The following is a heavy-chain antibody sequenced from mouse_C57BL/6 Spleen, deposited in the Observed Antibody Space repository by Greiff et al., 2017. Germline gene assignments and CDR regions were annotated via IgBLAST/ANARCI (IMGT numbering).Heavy chain of an antibody. CDR2: IWSGGST. CDR3: ARTHGNFYYFDY. Sequence: QVQLQQSGPGLVQPSQSLSITCTASGFSLTSYGVHWVRQSPGKGLEWLGVIWSGGSTDYNAAFISRLSISKDNSKSQVFFKMNSLQADDTAIYYCARTHGNFYYFDYWGQGTTLTVSS. D-gene: IGHD2-1*01. CDR1: GFSLTSYG. V-gene: IGHV2-2*01. J-gene: IGHJ2*01.